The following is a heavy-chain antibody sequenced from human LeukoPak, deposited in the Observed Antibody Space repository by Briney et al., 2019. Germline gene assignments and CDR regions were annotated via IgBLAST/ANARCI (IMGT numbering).Heavy chain of an antibody. CDR2: ISGSGGST. V-gene: IGHV3-23*01. CDR3: AKADSGWYELDY. Sequence: GGSLRLSCAASGFTFSSYAMSWVRQAPGKGLEWVSAISGSGGSTYYADSVKGRFTISRDDSKNTLYLQMNSLGAEDTAVYYCAKADSGWYELDYWGQGTLVTVSS. D-gene: IGHD6-19*01. CDR1: GFTFSSYA. J-gene: IGHJ4*02.